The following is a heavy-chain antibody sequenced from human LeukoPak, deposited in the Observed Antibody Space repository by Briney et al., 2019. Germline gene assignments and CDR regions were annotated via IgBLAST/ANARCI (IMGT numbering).Heavy chain of an antibody. CDR1: GGSISSGGYS. CDR3: ARDGSGGFDY. D-gene: IGHD6-25*01. Sequence: SETLSLTCAVSGGSISSGGYSWSWIRQPPGKGLEWIGYIYHSGSTYYNPSLKSRVTISVDRSKNQFSLKLSSVTAADTAVYYCARDGSGGFDYWGQGTLVTVSS. CDR2: IYHSGST. V-gene: IGHV4-30-2*01. J-gene: IGHJ4*02.